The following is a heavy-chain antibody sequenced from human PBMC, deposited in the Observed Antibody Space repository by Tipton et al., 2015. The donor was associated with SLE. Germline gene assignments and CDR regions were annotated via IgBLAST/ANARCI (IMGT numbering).Heavy chain of an antibody. D-gene: IGHD3-9*01. CDR3: ARAQFWSAYSSDVTGYHKAGHAFDI. V-gene: IGHV4-4*02. J-gene: IGHJ3*02. CDR2: VYLSGTS. Sequence: TLSLTCAVSGGSINSRNRWNWVRQPPGQGLEWIGEVYLSGTSNYSPSLRSRVTISLDKSKNQFSLKLNSVTAADTAVYYCARAQFWSAYSSDVTGYHKAGHAFDIWGQGTAVTVSS. CDR1: GGSINSRNR.